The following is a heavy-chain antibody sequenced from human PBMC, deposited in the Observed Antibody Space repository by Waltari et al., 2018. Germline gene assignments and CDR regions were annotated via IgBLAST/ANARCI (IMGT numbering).Heavy chain of an antibody. CDR3: ARASPGRFQH. CDR1: GFTFHNYAL. V-gene: IGHV4-4*02. J-gene: IGHJ1*01. Sequence: VQVLESGGGLAQPGGSLRLSCAASGFTFHNYALRWVRQAPGKGREWIGEIYHSGSTNYNPSLKSRVTISVDKSKNQFSLKLSSVTAADTAVYYCARASPGRFQHWGQGTLVTVSS. CDR2: IYHSGST.